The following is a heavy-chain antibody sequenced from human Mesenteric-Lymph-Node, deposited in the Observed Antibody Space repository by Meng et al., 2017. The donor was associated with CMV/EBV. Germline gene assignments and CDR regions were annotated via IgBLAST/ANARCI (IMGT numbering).Heavy chain of an antibody. J-gene: IGHJ4*02. CDR1: GGSISIYY. D-gene: IGHD2-21*01. CDR2: IHYSGST. CDR3: VRVWSAFDY. Sequence: SETLSLTCTVSGGSISIYYWSWIRQPPGKGLEWIAYIHYSGSTSYNPSLRSRVSISVDTSKNQFSLKLNSVTAADTAVYYCVRVWSAFDYWGQGRLVTVSS. V-gene: IGHV4-59*01.